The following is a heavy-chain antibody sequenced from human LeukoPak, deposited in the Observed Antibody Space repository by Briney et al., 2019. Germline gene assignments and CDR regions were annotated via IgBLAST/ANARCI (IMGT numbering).Heavy chain of an antibody. CDR1: GSSFTSYW. J-gene: IGHJ5*02. V-gene: IGHV5-51*01. CDR3: ARSHNLYCSSTSCYRGWFDP. Sequence: GESLKISCKGSGSSFTSYWIGWVRQMPGKGLEWMGIIYPGDSDTRYSPSFQGQVTISADKSISTAYLQWSSLKASDTAMYYCARSHNLYCSSTSCYRGWFDPWGQGTLVTVSS. CDR2: IYPGDSDT. D-gene: IGHD2-2*01.